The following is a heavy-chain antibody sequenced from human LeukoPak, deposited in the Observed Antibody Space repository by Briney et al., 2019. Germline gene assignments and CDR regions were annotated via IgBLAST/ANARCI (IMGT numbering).Heavy chain of an antibody. CDR2: ISYDGSNK. V-gene: IGHV3-30*18. CDR3: AKLATDY. Sequence: GRSLRLSCAASGFTFSNYGMHRVRQAPGKGLEWVAVISYDGSNKYYADSAKGRFTISRDNSKNTLYLQMNSLRAEDTAVYYCAKLATDYWGQGTLVTVAS. D-gene: IGHD1-26*01. J-gene: IGHJ4*02. CDR1: GFTFSNYG.